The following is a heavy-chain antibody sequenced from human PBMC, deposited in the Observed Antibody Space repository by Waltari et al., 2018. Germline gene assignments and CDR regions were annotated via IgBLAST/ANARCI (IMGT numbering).Heavy chain of an antibody. CDR1: GFSFSIYA. J-gene: IGHJ6*03. CDR3: ARSPDQPDSLDYYMDV. Sequence: EVQLVESGGGLVQPGGSLRLSCAASGFSFSIYAMHWVRQAPGKVLEYVSAISSNGVSTYYANSMKGRLSISRDNSKNTLYLQMGSLRAEDMAVYYCARSPDQPDSLDYYMDVWGKGTTVTVSS. D-gene: IGHD2-21*01. CDR2: ISSNGVST. V-gene: IGHV3-64*01.